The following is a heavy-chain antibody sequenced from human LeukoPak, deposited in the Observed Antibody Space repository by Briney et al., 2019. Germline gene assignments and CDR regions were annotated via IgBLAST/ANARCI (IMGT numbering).Heavy chain of an antibody. CDR2: ISGSGGST. Sequence: GGSLRLSCAAPGFTFSSYAMSWVRQAPGKGLEWVSAISGSGGSTYYADSVKGRFTISRDNSKNTLYLQMNSLRAEDTAVYYCAKVGSYMVRGVIGYNWFDPWGQGTLVTVSS. CDR1: GFTFSSYA. V-gene: IGHV3-23*01. CDR3: AKVGSYMVRGVIGYNWFDP. J-gene: IGHJ5*02. D-gene: IGHD3-10*01.